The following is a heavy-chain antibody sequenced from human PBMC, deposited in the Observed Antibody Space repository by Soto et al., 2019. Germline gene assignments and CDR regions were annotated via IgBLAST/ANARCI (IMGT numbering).Heavy chain of an antibody. V-gene: IGHV3-13*04. D-gene: IGHD3-10*01. Sequence: GGSLRLSCAASGFTFSRYDMHWVRQATGKPLEWVSGIGTADDTYYPGSVKGRFTISREDAENSLYLQMNSLRAGDTAVYYCARLSSSGWDFDYWGQGTLVTVSS. J-gene: IGHJ4*02. CDR1: GFTFSRYD. CDR3: ARLSSSGWDFDY. CDR2: IGTADDT.